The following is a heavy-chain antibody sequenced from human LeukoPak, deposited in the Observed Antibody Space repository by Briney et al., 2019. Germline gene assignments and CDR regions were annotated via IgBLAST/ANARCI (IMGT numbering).Heavy chain of an antibody. CDR2: IRSKAYGGTT. CDR3: TRGVGATPRYYFDY. J-gene: IGHJ4*02. V-gene: IGHV3-49*04. Sequence: GGSLRLSCTASGFTFGDYAMGWVRQAPGKGLEWVGFIRSKAYGGTTEYAASVKGRFTISRDDSKSIAYLQMNSLKTEDTAVYYCTRGVGATPRYYFDYWGQGTLVTVSS. D-gene: IGHD1-26*01. CDR1: GFTFGDYA.